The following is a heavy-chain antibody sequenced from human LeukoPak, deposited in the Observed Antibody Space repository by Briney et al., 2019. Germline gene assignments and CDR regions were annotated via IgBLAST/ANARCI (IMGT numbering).Heavy chain of an antibody. Sequence: GGSLRLSCAASGFTFSSYSMNWVRQAPGKGLEWVSYISGSSSTIYYADSVKGRFTISRDNAKNSLYLQMNSLRAEDTAVYYCARVQGAHCDYWGQGTLVTVSS. J-gene: IGHJ4*02. CDR2: ISGSSSTI. CDR3: ARVQGAHCDY. V-gene: IGHV3-48*01. D-gene: IGHD3-10*01. CDR1: GFTFSSYS.